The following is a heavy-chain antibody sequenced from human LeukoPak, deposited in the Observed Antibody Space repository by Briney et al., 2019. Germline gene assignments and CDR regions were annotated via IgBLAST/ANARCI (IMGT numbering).Heavy chain of an antibody. CDR3: ARGLVWSADYYYHMDV. Sequence: RWASVKVSCKASGGTFSSYAISWVRQAPGQGLEWMGRINPNSGGTNYAQKFQGRVTMTRDTSISTAYMELSRLRSDDTAVYYCARGLVWSADYYYHMDVWGKGTTVTVSS. D-gene: IGHD3-16*01. CDR1: GGTFSSYA. V-gene: IGHV1-2*06. J-gene: IGHJ6*03. CDR2: INPNSGGT.